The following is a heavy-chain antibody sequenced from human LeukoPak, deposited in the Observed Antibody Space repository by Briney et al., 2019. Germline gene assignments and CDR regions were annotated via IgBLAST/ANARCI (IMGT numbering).Heavy chain of an antibody. Sequence: SGGSLRLSCAASGFTFSSYSMNWVRQAPGKGLEWVSSISSSSSYIYYADSAKGRFTISRDNAKNSLYLQMNSLRAEDTAVYYCARDRAAVFDYYGSGSYNYWGQGTLVTVSS. CDR3: ARDRAAVFDYYGSGSYNY. CDR2: ISSSSSYI. V-gene: IGHV3-21*01. D-gene: IGHD3-10*01. CDR1: GFTFSSYS. J-gene: IGHJ4*02.